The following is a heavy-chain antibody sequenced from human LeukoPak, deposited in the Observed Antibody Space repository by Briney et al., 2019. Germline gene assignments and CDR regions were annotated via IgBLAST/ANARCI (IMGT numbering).Heavy chain of an antibody. V-gene: IGHV4-4*07. CDR2: IYTSGST. J-gene: IGHJ4*02. D-gene: IGHD6-13*01. Sequence: SETLSLTCTVSGGSISSYYWSWIRQPAGKGLEWIGRIYTSGSTNYNPSLKSRVTMSVDTSKNQFSLKLSSVTAADTAVYYCARGMYSSSWQYFDYWGQGILVTVSS. CDR1: GGSISSYY. CDR3: ARGMYSSSWQYFDY.